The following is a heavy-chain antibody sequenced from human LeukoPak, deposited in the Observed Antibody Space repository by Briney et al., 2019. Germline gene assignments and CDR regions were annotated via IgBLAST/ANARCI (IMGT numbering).Heavy chain of an antibody. CDR2: INSDGSST. J-gene: IGHJ3*02. D-gene: IGHD3-9*01. CDR1: GFTFSSYW. Sequence: GGSLRLSCAASGFTFSSYWMHWVRQAPGKGLVWVSRINSDGSSTSYADSVKGRFTISRDNAKNTLYLQMNSLRAEDTAVYYCARIAPGYDIGAFDIWGQGTMVTVSS. CDR3: ARIAPGYDIGAFDI. V-gene: IGHV3-74*01.